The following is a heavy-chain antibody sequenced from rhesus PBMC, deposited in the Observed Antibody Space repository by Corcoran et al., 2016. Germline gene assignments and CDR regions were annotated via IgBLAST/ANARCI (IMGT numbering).Heavy chain of an antibody. CDR3: ARGGAAGNFDY. CDR1: GGSISGGYY. Sequence: QVQLQESGPGLVKPSETLSLTCAVSGGSISGGYYWGWIRQHPGKGLEWSGNIYGKRASPYTNPPRKSRVTISKDTSKKQFSLKLTAVTAADTAIYYCARGGAAGNFDYWGQGVLVTVSS. V-gene: IGHV4S7*01. CDR2: IYGKRASP. D-gene: IGHD6-13*01. J-gene: IGHJ4*01.